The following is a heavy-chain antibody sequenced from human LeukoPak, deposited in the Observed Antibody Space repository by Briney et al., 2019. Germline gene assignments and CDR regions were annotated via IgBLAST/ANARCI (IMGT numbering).Heavy chain of an antibody. CDR1: GGSISSYY. J-gene: IGHJ4*02. CDR3: ARGDYYGSGSYDY. Sequence: KSSETLSLTCTVSGGSISSYYWSWIRQPPGKGLEWIGYIYYSGSTNYNPSLKSRVTISVDTSKNQFSLKLSSVTAADTAVYYCARGDYYGSGSYDYWGQGTLVTVSS. V-gene: IGHV4-59*01. CDR2: IYYSGST. D-gene: IGHD3-10*01.